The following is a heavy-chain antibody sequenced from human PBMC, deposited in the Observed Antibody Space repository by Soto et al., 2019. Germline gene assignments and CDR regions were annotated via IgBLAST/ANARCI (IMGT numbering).Heavy chain of an antibody. Sequence: SGGSLRLSCAASGFTFSNAWMSWVRQAPRKGLEWVGRIQSKTAGGTTDYAAPVKGRFTISRDDSTNTMYLPMNSLKTEDTAVYYCTGRYGRYCRSTVCPQIALDVWGQGTMVTVSS. CDR3: TGRYGRYCRSTVCPQIALDV. D-gene: IGHD2-2*01. V-gene: IGHV3-15*01. CDR1: GFTFSNAW. CDR2: IQSKTAGGTT. J-gene: IGHJ3*01.